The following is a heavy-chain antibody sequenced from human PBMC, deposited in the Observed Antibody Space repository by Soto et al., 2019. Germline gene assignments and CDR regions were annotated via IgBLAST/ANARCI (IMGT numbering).Heavy chain of an antibody. CDR1: GFTFRTYG. Sequence: QVQLVESGGGVVLPGRSLSLSCAASGFTFRTYGMHWVRQAPGKGLEWVAVISYDGSNEDYADSVTGRFSVSRDNSKNTMFLQMTSLRGEDTAVYYCAKDHVATRSGFDSWGQGTLVTVSS. CDR2: ISYDGSNE. J-gene: IGHJ4*02. D-gene: IGHD6-6*01. V-gene: IGHV3-30*18. CDR3: AKDHVATRSGFDS.